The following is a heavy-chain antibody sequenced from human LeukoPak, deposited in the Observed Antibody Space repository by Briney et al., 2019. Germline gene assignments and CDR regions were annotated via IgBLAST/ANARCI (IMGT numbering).Heavy chain of an antibody. CDR1: GFTFSSYS. D-gene: IGHD1-26*01. Sequence: GGSLRLSCAASGFTFSSYSMNWVRQAPGKGLEWISHITSSSSSMYYAGSVKGRFTISRDNAKNSLYLQMNSLRAEDTAVYYCARVSGSYGDSAYWGQGTLVTVSS. J-gene: IGHJ4*02. V-gene: IGHV3-48*04. CDR2: ITSSSSSM. CDR3: ARVSGSYGDSAY.